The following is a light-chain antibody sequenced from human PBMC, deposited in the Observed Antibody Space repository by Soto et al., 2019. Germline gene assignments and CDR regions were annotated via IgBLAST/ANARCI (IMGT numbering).Light chain of an antibody. Sequence: EIQLTQSPSFLSASVGDRVTITCRASQGISSYLAWYQQKPGKAPKLLIYAASTLQSGVPSRFSGSGSGTEFTLTISSLQPEDFATYYCQQLNSYPFFGGGTKVDIK. V-gene: IGKV1-9*01. CDR2: AAS. J-gene: IGKJ4*01. CDR1: QGISSY. CDR3: QQLNSYPF.